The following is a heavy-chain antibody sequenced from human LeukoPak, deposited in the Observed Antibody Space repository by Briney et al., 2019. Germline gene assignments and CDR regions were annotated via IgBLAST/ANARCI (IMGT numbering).Heavy chain of an antibody. CDR3: ASGYCSSTSRYESLDY. Sequence: SETLSLTCTVSGGSISSGGYYWSWIRQHPGKGLEWIGYIYYSGSTYYNPSLKSRVTISVDTSKNQFSLKLSSVTAADTAVYYCASGYCSSTSRYESLDYWGQGTLVTVSS. CDR2: IYYSGST. V-gene: IGHV4-31*03. D-gene: IGHD2-2*03. CDR1: GGSISSGGYY. J-gene: IGHJ4*02.